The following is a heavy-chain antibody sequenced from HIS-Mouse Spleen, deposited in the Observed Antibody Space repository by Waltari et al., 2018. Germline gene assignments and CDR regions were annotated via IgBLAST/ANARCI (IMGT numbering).Heavy chain of an antibody. Sequence: QLQLQESGPGLVKPSETLSLTCTVSGCSISSSSYYWGWIRQPPGKGLEWIGSIYYSGSTYYNPSLKSRVTISVDTSKNQFSLKLSSVTAADTAVYYCARDLGSGSGYYYWFDPWGQGTLVTVSS. CDR3: ARDLGSGSGYYYWFDP. D-gene: IGHD3-22*01. CDR2: IYYSGST. J-gene: IGHJ5*02. CDR1: GCSISSSSYY. V-gene: IGHV4-39*07.